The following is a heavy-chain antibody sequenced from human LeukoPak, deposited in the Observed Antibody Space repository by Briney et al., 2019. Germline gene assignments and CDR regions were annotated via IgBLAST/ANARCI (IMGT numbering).Heavy chain of an antibody. Sequence: SETLSLTCTVSGGSISSSSYYWGWIRQPPGKGLEWIGSIYYSGSTYYNPSLKSRVTISVDTSKNPFSLQLSSVTAADTAVYYCARDVGWSSGCWFDPWGQGTLVTVSS. CDR1: GGSISSSSYY. CDR3: ARDVGWSSGCWFDP. V-gene: IGHV4-39*07. J-gene: IGHJ5*02. D-gene: IGHD6-19*01. CDR2: IYYSGST.